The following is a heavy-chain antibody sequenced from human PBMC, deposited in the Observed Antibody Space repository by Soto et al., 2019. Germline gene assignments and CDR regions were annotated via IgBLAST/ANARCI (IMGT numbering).Heavy chain of an antibody. V-gene: IGHV1-69*04. D-gene: IGHD6-13*01. J-gene: IGHJ4*02. Sequence: SVKVSCKASGGTFSSYTISWVRQAPGQGLEWMGRIIPILGIANYAQKFQGRVTITADKSTSTAYMELSSLRSEDTAVYYCAREMDGIVAAGTVDYWGQGTLVTVSS. CDR2: IIPILGIA. CDR3: AREMDGIVAAGTVDY. CDR1: GGTFSSYT.